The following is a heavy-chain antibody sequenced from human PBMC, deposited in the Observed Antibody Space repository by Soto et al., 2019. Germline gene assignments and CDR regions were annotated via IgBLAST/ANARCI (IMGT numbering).Heavy chain of an antibody. CDR1: GLIFSDVW. CDR3: TTSNLGVDF. J-gene: IGHJ4*02. Sequence: PGGSLRLSCAASGLIFSDVWMTWVRQAPGKGLEWAGRIKTKPDDGTIDYAAPVRGRFTISRDDSKNTLYLQMTSLTPDDTGVYYCTTSNLGVDFWGPGTLVTVSS. V-gene: IGHV3-15*01. CDR2: IKTKPDDGTI. D-gene: IGHD1-1*01.